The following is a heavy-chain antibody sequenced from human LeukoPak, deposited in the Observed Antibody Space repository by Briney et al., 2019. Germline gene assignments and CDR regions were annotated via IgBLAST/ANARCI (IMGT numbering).Heavy chain of an antibody. V-gene: IGHV3-48*03. CDR1: GFTFSSYE. J-gene: IGHJ4*02. CDR3: ARDRDGYNFDC. Sequence: GGSLRLSCAASGFTFSSYEMNWVRQAPGKGLEWVSYISSSGSTIYYADSVKGRFTISRDNAKNSLYLQMNSLRAEDTAVYYCARDRDGYNFDCWGQGTLVTVSS. CDR2: ISSSGSTI. D-gene: IGHD5-24*01.